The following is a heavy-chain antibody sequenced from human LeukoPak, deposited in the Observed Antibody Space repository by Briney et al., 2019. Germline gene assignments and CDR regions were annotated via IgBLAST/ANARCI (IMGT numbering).Heavy chain of an antibody. D-gene: IGHD3-16*01. V-gene: IGHV4-59*01. Sequence: PETLSLTCTVSGGSISSYYWSWIRQPPGKGLEWIGYIYYSGSTNYNPSLKSRVTISVDTSKNQFSLKLSSVTAADTAVYYCARLPWGFPPWFDPWGQGTLVTVCS. CDR2: IYYSGST. J-gene: IGHJ5*02. CDR1: GGSISSYY. CDR3: ARLPWGFPPWFDP.